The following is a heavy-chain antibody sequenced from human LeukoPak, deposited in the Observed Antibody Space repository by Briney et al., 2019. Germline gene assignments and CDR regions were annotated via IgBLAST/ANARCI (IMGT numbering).Heavy chain of an antibody. Sequence: PSETLSLTCTVPGGSIGGSMNGYYWSWIRQPVGKGLDWIGRIYGGATTVYNPSLSSRVTMSLDTSKNQFSLRLTSVTAADTAVYYCARVIPALGVHYHWYFDLWGRGTLVTVSS. J-gene: IGHJ2*01. CDR1: GGSIGGSMNGYY. CDR3: ARVIPALGVHYHWYFDL. D-gene: IGHD4/OR15-4a*01. CDR2: IYGGATT. V-gene: IGHV4-4*07.